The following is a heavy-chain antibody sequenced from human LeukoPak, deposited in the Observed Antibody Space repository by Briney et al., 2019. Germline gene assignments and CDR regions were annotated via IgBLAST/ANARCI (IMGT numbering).Heavy chain of an antibody. J-gene: IGHJ4*02. D-gene: IGHD1-26*01. V-gene: IGHV1-8*01. CDR2: MNPSTGDT. CDR1: GYTFTGYD. Sequence: GASVRVSCKASGYTFTGYDINWLRQAIGQGHEWMGWMNPSTGDTGYAQKFQGRVTMTRNTSVDTAFMELSGLGSEDTAVYYCTRGSLSGSSTDYWGQGTLVTVSS. CDR3: TRGSLSGSSTDY.